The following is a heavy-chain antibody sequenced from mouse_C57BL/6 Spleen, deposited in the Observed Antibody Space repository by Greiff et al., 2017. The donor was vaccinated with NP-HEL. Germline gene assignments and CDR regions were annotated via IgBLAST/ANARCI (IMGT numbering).Heavy chain of an antibody. CDR2: IYPGDGDT. Sequence: VQGVESGPELVKPGASVKISCKASGYAFSSSWMNWVKQRPGKGLEWIGRIYPGDGDTNYNGKFKGKATLTADKSSSTAYMQLSSLTSEDSAVYFCAREGLGPFAYWGQGTLVTVSA. J-gene: IGHJ3*01. V-gene: IGHV1-82*01. CDR3: AREGLGPFAY. CDR1: GYAFSSSW.